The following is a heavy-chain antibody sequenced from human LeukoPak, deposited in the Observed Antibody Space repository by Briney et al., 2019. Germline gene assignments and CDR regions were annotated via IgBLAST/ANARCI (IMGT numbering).Heavy chain of an antibody. D-gene: IGHD4-23*01. J-gene: IGHJ4*02. Sequence: GGSLRLSCAASGFTFSSYEIHWVRQAPGKGLEWLSYISSSGSTIKYADSVKGRFTISRDNAKNSLYLHMNSLRAEDTAVYYCARDYGGSSPFDYWGQGTLVTVSS. CDR1: GFTFSSYE. V-gene: IGHV3-48*03. CDR2: ISSSGSTI. CDR3: ARDYGGSSPFDY.